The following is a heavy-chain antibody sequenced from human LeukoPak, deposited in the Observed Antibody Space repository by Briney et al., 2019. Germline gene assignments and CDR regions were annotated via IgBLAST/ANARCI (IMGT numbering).Heavy chain of an antibody. D-gene: IGHD1-26*01. CDR3: VRSGPYIKEGFDY. J-gene: IGHJ4*01. V-gene: IGHV4-38-2*02. CDR1: GYSITSDYY. CDR2: IYHSGVT. Sequence: SETLSLTCTVSGYSITSDYYWGWIRQSPGKGLEWIGSIYHSGVTYFNPSLKSRITLSIDPSKNQFSLQLSSVTAADTALYYCVRSGPYIKEGFDYWGQGTLVTVSS.